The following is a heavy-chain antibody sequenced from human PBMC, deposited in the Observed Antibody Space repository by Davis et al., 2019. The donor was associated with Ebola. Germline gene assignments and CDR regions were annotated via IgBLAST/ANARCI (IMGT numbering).Heavy chain of an antibody. Sequence: MPSETLSLTCTVSGGSISGYYWSWIRQPPGKGLEWIGEIHHRGTTNYNPSLKSRVTISVDTSKNQFSLKLSSVTAADTAVYYCARVRSGHYYYYMDVWGKGTTVTVSS. CDR3: ARVRSGHYYYYMDV. CDR1: GGSISGYY. CDR2: IHHRGTT. V-gene: IGHV4-34*01. D-gene: IGHD3-3*01. J-gene: IGHJ6*03.